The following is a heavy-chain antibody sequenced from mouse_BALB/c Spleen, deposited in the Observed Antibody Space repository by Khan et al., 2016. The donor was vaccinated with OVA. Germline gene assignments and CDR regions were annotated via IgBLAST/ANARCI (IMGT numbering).Heavy chain of an antibody. J-gene: IGHJ1*01. CDR3: MSYGNYWYFDV. Sequence: EVQLLETGGGLVQPGGSRGLSCEGSGFTFSGFWMSWVRQTPGKTLEWIGDINSDGSAINYAPSIKDRFTIFRDNDKSTLYLQMSNVRSEDTATXSCMSYGNYWYFDVWGAGTTVTVSS. CDR1: GFTFSGFW. V-gene: IGHV11-2*02. D-gene: IGHD2-1*01. CDR2: INSDGSAI.